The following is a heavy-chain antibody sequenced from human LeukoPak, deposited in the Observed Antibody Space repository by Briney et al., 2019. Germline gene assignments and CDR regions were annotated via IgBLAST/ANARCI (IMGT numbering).Heavy chain of an antibody. J-gene: IGHJ4*02. V-gene: IGHV3-7*03. CDR3: AKSDYYDSSGHPSSFEY. CDR2: IKQDGSEK. D-gene: IGHD3-22*01. CDR1: GFTFSSYW. Sequence: GGSLRLSCAASGFTFSSYWMSWVRQAPGKGLEWVANIKQDGSEKYYVDSVKGRFTISRDNSKNTVYLQMNSLRAEDTAVYYCAKSDYYDSSGHPSSFEYWGQGALVTFSS.